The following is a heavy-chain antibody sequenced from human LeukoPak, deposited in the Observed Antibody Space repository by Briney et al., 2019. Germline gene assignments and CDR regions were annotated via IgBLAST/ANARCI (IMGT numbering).Heavy chain of an antibody. D-gene: IGHD3-3*01. CDR1: GFTFSSYA. CDR2: ISSSSSTI. Sequence: GGSLRLSCAASGFTFSSYAMNWVRQAPGKGLEWVSYISSSSSTIYYADSVKGRFTISRDNSKNTLYLQMNSLRAEDTAVYYCAKDHFYDFWSGYPDYWGQGTLVTVSS. V-gene: IGHV3-48*01. CDR3: AKDHFYDFWSGYPDY. J-gene: IGHJ4*02.